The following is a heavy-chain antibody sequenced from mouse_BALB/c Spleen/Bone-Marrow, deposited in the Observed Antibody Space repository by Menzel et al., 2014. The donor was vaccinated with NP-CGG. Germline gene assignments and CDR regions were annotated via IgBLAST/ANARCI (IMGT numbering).Heavy chain of an antibody. J-gene: IGHJ3*01. CDR2: INPSNGGI. CDR1: GYTFTSYY. D-gene: IGHD3-3*01. Sequence: QVQLKESGTELVKPGASVKLSCKASGYTFTSYYMFWVKQRPGQGLEWIGEINPSNGGIVFNEKFKSKVTLTVDKSSSTAYIQLSGLTSEDSAVYYCIRSAGTGFAYWGQGTLVTVS. V-gene: IGHV1-53*01. CDR3: IRSAGTGFAY.